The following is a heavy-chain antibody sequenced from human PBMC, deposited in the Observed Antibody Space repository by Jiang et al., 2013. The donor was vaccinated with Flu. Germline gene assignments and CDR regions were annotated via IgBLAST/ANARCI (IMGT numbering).Heavy chain of an antibody. Sequence: GAEVKKPGASVKVSCKVSGYTLTELSMHWVRQAPGKGLEWMGGFDPEDGETIYAQKFQGRVTMTEDTSTDTAYMELSSLRSEDTAVYYCATRITIFGVVPPASWFDPWGQGTLVTVSS. V-gene: IGHV1-24*01. J-gene: IGHJ5*02. CDR3: ATRITIFGVVPPASWFDP. CDR1: GYTLTELS. D-gene: IGHD3-3*01. CDR2: FDPEDGET.